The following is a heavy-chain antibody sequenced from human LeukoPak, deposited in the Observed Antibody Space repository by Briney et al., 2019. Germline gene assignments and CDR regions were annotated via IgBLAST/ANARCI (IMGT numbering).Heavy chain of an antibody. CDR1: GFTFTNYA. CDR2: LSDSGGDT. J-gene: IGHJ3*02. V-gene: IGHV3-23*01. Sequence: PGGSLRLSCAASGFTFTNYAMSWVRQAPGEGLEWVSGLSDSGGDTIYADSVKGRFTISRDNSKNTLFLQMNSLRAEDTAVYYCVKPSYREQWPDAFDIWGQGTMVTVSS. D-gene: IGHD6-19*01. CDR3: VKPSYREQWPDAFDI.